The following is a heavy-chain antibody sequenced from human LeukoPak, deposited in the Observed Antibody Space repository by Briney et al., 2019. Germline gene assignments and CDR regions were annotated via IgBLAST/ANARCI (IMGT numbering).Heavy chain of an antibody. D-gene: IGHD3-10*02. CDR1: GSTFSSYE. CDR2: SSSSGSTK. J-gene: IGHJ6*04. Sequence: PGGSLRLSCAASGSTFSSYEMNWVRQAPGKGLEWVSYSSSSGSTKYYADSVKGRFTISRDNAKNSLYLQMNSLRAEDTAVYYCAELGITMIGGVWGKGTTVTISS. V-gene: IGHV3-48*03. CDR3: AELGITMIGGV.